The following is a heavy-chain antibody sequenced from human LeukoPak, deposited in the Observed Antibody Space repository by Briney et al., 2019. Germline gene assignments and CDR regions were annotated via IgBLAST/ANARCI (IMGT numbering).Heavy chain of an antibody. V-gene: IGHV4-39*01. CDR1: GGSISSSSYY. J-gene: IGHJ4*02. CDR3: ARLIRSSALIAAAGTVDY. D-gene: IGHD6-13*01. CDR2: IYYSGST. Sequence: PSDXLSLTCTVSGGSISSSSYYWGWIRQPPGKGLEWIGSIYYSGSTYYNPSLKSRVTISVDTSKNQFSLKLSSVTAADTAVYYCARLIRSSALIAAAGTVDYWGQGTLVTVSS.